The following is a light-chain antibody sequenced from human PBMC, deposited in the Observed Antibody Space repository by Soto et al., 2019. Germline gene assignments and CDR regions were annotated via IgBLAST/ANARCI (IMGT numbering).Light chain of an antibody. CDR3: QHYGSYSAWT. CDR1: QSINTE. Sequence: DIPMTQSPSTLSASVGDRVTITCRASQSINTELAWYQQIPGKAPKLLIYDASTLESGVPSRFGGSGSGTEFTLTISSLQPHDFATYYCQHYGSYSAWTFGQGTKVDLK. J-gene: IGKJ1*01. CDR2: DAS. V-gene: IGKV1-5*01.